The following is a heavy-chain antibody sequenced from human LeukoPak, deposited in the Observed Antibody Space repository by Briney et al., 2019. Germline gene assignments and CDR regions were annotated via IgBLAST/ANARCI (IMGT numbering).Heavy chain of an antibody. Sequence: HPGRSLRLSCAASGFTFSSYGMHWVRQAPGKGLEWVAVISYDGSNKYYADSVKGRFTISRDNSKNTLYLQMNSLRAEDTAVYYCARGRKTTYYYDSSGYWDYWGQGTLVTVSS. V-gene: IGHV3-30*03. CDR3: ARGRKTTYYYDSSGYWDY. D-gene: IGHD3-22*01. CDR2: ISYDGSNK. CDR1: GFTFSSYG. J-gene: IGHJ4*02.